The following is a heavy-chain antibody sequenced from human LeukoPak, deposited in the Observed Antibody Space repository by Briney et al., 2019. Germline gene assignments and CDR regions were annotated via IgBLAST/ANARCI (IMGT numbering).Heavy chain of an antibody. D-gene: IGHD1-26*01. Sequence: GGSLRLSCAASGFTFDDYGMSWVRQAPGKGLEWVSSINWNGGSTGYADSLKGRFTISRDNAKNSLYLQMNRLRAEDTALYYCARDLETRGSYSVDYWGQGTLVTVSS. CDR2: INWNGGST. J-gene: IGHJ4*02. CDR1: GFTFDDYG. CDR3: ARDLETRGSYSVDY. V-gene: IGHV3-20*04.